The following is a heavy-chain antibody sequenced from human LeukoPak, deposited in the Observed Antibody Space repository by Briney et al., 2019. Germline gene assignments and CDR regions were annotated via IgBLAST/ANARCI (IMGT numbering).Heavy chain of an antibody. V-gene: IGHV3-7*01. D-gene: IGHD6-19*01. CDR3: ARQKRSGWYRGSYYFDY. CDR2: IKQDGSEK. CDR1: GFTFSSYW. Sequence: PGGSLRLSCAASGFTFSSYWMSWVRQAPGKGLEWVANIKQDGSEKYYVDSVKGRFTISRDNAKNSLYLQMNSLRAEDTAVYYCARQKRSGWYRGSYYFDYWGQGTLVTVSS. J-gene: IGHJ4*02.